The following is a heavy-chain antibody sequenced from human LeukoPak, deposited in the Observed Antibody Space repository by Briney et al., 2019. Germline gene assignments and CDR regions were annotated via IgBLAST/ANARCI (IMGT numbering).Heavy chain of an antibody. D-gene: IGHD2-21*01. CDR1: GFTVSSNY. J-gene: IGHJ3*02. CDR3: ARQFPGESPAFDI. V-gene: IGHV3-21*01. Sequence: PGGSLRLSCAASGFTVSSNYMNWVRQAPGKGLEWVSSISSSSSYIYYADSVKGRFTISRDNAKNSLYLQMNSLRAEDTAVYYCARQFPGESPAFDIWGQGTMVTVSS. CDR2: ISSSSSYI.